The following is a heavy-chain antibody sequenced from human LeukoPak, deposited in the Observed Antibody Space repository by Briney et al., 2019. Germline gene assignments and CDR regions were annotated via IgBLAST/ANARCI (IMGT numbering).Heavy chain of an antibody. CDR3: ARAGAYCGGDCTLTWVYYYMDV. J-gene: IGHJ6*03. V-gene: IGHV1-2*02. CDR1: GYTFTSYY. D-gene: IGHD2-21*02. CDR2: INPNSGGT. Sequence: ASVKVSCKASGYTFTSYYMHWVRQAPGQGLEWMGWINPNSGGTNYAQKSQGRVTMTRDTSISTAYMELSRLRSDDTAVYYCARAGAYCGGDCTLTWVYYYMDVWGKGTTVTVSS.